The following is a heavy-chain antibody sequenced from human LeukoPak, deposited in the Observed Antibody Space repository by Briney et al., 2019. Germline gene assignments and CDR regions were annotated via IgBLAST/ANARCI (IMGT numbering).Heavy chain of an antibody. V-gene: IGHV3-7*01. CDR3: ATDVGYS. D-gene: IGHD6-13*01. CDR2: ITHVGGEK. J-gene: IGHJ4*02. Sequence: TGGSLRLSCATSGFTVSSNYMSWVRQAPGKGLEWVASITHVGGEKYYVDSVKGRFTISRDNAKNSLYLQMNSLRAEDTALYYCATDVGYSWGQGTLVTVSS. CDR1: GFTVSSNY.